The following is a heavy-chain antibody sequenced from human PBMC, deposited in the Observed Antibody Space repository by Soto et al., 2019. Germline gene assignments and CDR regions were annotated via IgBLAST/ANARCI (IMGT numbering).Heavy chain of an antibody. J-gene: IGHJ5*02. CDR3: EKDKEYLYYYDSSGPTNWFDT. V-gene: IGHV3-30*18. Sequence: GWSLRLSCAASGFTFSSYGMHWVRHAPGKGLEWVAVISYDGSNKYYADSVKGRFTISRDNSKNTLYLQMNSLRAEDTAVYYYEKDKEYLYYYDSSGPTNWFDTWVQATLVTVSS. D-gene: IGHD3-22*01. CDR2: ISYDGSNK. CDR1: GFTFSSYG.